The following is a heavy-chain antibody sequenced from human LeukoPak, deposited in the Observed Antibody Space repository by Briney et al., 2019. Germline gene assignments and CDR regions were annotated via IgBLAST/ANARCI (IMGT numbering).Heavy chain of an antibody. CDR1: GFTFSSYE. CDR2: ISSSGSTI. D-gene: IGHD1-7*01. V-gene: IGHV3-48*03. J-gene: IGHJ3*02. Sequence: GGSLRLSCAASGFTFSSYEMNWVRQAPGKGLEWVSYISSSGSTIYYADSVKGPFTISRDNAKNSLYLQMNSLRAEDTAVYYCARKGTPGDAFDIWGQGTMVTVSS. CDR3: ARKGTPGDAFDI.